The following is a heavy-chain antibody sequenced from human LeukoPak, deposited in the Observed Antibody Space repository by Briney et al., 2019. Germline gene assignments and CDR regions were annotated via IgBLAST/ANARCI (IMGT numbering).Heavy chain of an antibody. CDR3: ARLGVYYDSSGYYYDY. D-gene: IGHD3-22*01. CDR2: MNPNSGNT. CDR1: GYTFTSYD. V-gene: IGHV1-8*01. Sequence: ASVKVSCKASGYTFTSYDINWVRQATGQGLKWMGWMNPNSGNTGYAQKFQGRVTMTRNTSISTAYMELSSLRSEDTAVYYCARLGVYYDSSGYYYDYWGQGTLVTVSS. J-gene: IGHJ4*02.